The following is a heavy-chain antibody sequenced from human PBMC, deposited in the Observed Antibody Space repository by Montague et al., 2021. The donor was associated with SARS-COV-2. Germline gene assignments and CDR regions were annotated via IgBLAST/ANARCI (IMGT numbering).Heavy chain of an antibody. D-gene: IGHD2-15*01. V-gene: IGHV4-38-2*02. CDR1: GYSISSGYY. J-gene: IGHJ5*02. Sequence: SETLSLTCTVSGYSISSGYYWGWIRQPPGKGLEWIGSIYHSGSTYYKPSLKSRVTISVDTSKNQFSRKLSSVTAADTAVYYCARERRYCSGGSCYAGWFDPWGQGTLVTVSS. CDR3: ARERRYCSGGSCYAGWFDP. CDR2: IYHSGST.